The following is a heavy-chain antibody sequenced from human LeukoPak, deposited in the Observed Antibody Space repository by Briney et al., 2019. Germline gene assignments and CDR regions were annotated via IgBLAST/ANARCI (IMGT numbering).Heavy chain of an antibody. CDR3: TRDLVGATNGYFDY. CDR1: GGTFSSYA. CDR2: IIPIFGTA. V-gene: IGHV1-69*05. J-gene: IGHJ4*02. Sequence: SVKVSCKASGGTFSSYAISWVRQAPGQGLEWMGRIIPIFGTANYAQKFQSRVTITTDESTSTAYMELSSLRSENTAVYYCTRDLVGATNGYFDYWGQGTLVTVSS. D-gene: IGHD1-26*01.